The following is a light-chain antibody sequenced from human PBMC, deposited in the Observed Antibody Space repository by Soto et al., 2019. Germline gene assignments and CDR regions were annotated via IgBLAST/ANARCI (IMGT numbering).Light chain of an antibody. J-gene: IGKJ5*01. CDR2: GAS. CDR1: QNIHNH. Sequence: EKLMSQSPATLSVSPGERVTLSCRASQNIHNHMSWFLQKPGQTPRLLIFGASTRATGIPDRFSGSGAGAYFNLTISRLEPADFGVYYCQQYGSSHTFGQATRLEIK. V-gene: IGKV3D-15*01. CDR3: QQYGSSHT.